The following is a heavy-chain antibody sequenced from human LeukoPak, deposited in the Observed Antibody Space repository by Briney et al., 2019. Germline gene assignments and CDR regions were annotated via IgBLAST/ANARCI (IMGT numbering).Heavy chain of an antibody. CDR2: IIPIFGTA. Sequence: ASVKVSCKASGGTFSSYAISWVRQAPGQGLEWMGGIIPIFGTANYAQKFQGRVTITADESTSTAYMELSSLRSEDTAVYYCARDYYWSTAWFDPWGQGTLVTVSS. CDR1: GGTFSSYA. J-gene: IGHJ5*02. D-gene: IGHD3-22*01. CDR3: ARDYYWSTAWFDP. V-gene: IGHV1-69*01.